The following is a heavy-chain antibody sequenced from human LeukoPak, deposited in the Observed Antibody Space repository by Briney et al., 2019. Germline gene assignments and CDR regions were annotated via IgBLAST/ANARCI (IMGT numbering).Heavy chain of an antibody. CDR2: SRNKANSYTT. CDR1: GFTFSDHY. CDR3: ARGGGAFDI. D-gene: IGHD3-16*01. J-gene: IGHJ3*02. V-gene: IGHV3-72*01. Sequence: GGSLRLSCAASGFTFSDHYMDWVRQAPGKGLEWVGRSRNKANSYTTEYAASVKGRFAISRDDSKKSLYLQMNSLKTEDTALYYCARGGGAFDIWGQGTMVTVSS.